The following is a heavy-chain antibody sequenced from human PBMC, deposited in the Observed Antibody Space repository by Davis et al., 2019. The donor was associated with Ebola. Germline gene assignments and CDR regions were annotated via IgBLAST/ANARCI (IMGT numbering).Heavy chain of an antibody. CDR2: IYYSGST. D-gene: IGHD3-10*01. V-gene: IGHV4-59*01. J-gene: IGHJ4*02. Sequence: SETLSLTCTVSGGSISSYYWSWIRQPPGKGLEWIGYIYYSGSTNYNPSLKSRVTISVDTSKNQFSLKLSSVTAADTAVYYCARDGYYGSGSYFDYWGQGTLVTVSS. CDR3: ARDGYYGSGSYFDY. CDR1: GGSISSYY.